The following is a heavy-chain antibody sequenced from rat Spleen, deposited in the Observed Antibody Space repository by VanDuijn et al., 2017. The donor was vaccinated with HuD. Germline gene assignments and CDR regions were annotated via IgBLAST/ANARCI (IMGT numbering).Heavy chain of an antibody. J-gene: IGHJ1*01. D-gene: IGHD4-4*01. CDR2: ISIGGSST. CDR1: GFPFNNYW. Sequence: EVQLVESGGGLVQPGRSLRLSCVASGFPFNNYWMTWIRQAPRKGLEWVASISIGGSSTYYRDSVKGRFSISRDDAKSTLYLQMDSLRSEDTATYYCARRGNSVYWNFDFWGPGTMVTVSS. CDR3: ARRGNSVYWNFDF. V-gene: IGHV5-31*01.